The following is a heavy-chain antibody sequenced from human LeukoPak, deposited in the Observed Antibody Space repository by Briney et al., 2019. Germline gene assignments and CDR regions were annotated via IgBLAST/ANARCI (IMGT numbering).Heavy chain of an antibody. J-gene: IGHJ5*02. D-gene: IGHD6-13*01. V-gene: IGHV4-59*01. CDR1: GGSIKYYY. CDR3: ARDGASSSWPHWFDP. CDR2: IYYNGTT. Sequence: SETLSLTCSVSGGSIKYYYWTWIRQSPGEGLEWIGHIYYNGTTRYKPSLKSRVTISLDMSKKQISLKLNSLTAADTAVYYCARDGASSSWPHWFDPWGQGTLVTVSS.